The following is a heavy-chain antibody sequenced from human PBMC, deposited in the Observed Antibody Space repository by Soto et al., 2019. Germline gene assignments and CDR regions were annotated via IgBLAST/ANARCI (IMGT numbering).Heavy chain of an antibody. D-gene: IGHD6-13*01. CDR3: ARDDYIGSLKRCDS. J-gene: IGHJ4*02. V-gene: IGHV6-1*01. CDR2: TYYRSKWYN. CDR1: GDSVSSNSAV. Sequence: SQTLSLTCVISGDSVSSNSAVWNWIRQSPSRGLEWLGRTYYRSKWYNDYAVSVKSRITINTDTSENQFSLQLNSVTPEDTAVYYCARDDYIGSLKRCDSWGQGILVTVSS.